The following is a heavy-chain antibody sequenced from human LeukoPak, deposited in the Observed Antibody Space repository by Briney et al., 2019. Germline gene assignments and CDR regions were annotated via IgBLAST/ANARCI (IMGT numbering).Heavy chain of an antibody. Sequence: SETLSLTCTVSGDSISSGGYFWNWIRQHPVKVLGWIGNIYNSGSTDYNPSLISRLTISLDTSKNQFSLRLSSVTAADTAVYYCARGVEFGDYVDYWGQGTLVTVSS. V-gene: IGHV4-31*03. D-gene: IGHD3-10*01. CDR1: GDSISSGGYF. CDR3: ARGVEFGDYVDY. CDR2: IYNSGST. J-gene: IGHJ4*02.